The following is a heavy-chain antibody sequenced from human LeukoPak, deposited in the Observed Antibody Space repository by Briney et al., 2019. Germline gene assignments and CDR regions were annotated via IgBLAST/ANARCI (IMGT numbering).Heavy chain of an antibody. D-gene: IGHD3-22*01. CDR3: AKDGANYYDSSGSLGFDY. CDR1: GFTFDDYA. V-gene: IGHV3-9*03. J-gene: IGHJ4*02. Sequence: PGRSLRLSCAASGFTFDDYAMHWVRQAPGKGLEWVSGISWNSGSIGYADSVKGRFTISRDNAKNSLYLQMNSLRAEDMALYYCAKDGANYYDSSGSLGFDYWGQGTLVTVSS. CDR2: ISWNSGSI.